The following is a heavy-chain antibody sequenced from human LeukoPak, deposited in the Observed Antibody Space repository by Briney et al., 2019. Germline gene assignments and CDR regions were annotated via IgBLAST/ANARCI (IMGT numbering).Heavy chain of an antibody. CDR1: GFTFSSYG. J-gene: IGHJ6*02. V-gene: IGHV3-48*02. CDR2: ISSSSSTI. CDR3: ARDGAGLTSLWVGYYYGMDV. Sequence: GGSLRLSCAASGFTFSSYGMHWVRQAPGKGLEWVSYISSSSSTIYYADSVKGRFTISRDNAKNSLYLQMNSLRDEDTAVYYCARDGAGLTSLWVGYYYGMDVWGQGTTVTVSS. D-gene: IGHD3-16*01.